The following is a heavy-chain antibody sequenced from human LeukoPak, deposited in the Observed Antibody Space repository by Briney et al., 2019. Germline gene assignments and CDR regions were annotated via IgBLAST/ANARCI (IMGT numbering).Heavy chain of an antibody. V-gene: IGHV3-21*01. J-gene: IGHJ4*02. Sequence: GGSLGLSCAASGFTFSSYSMNWVRQAPGKGLEWVSFISGTSSYIYYPDSVKGRFTISRDNAKNSLYLQMNSLRAEDTAVYYCARGEYGSGSYHIDYWGQGTLVTVSS. CDR3: ARGEYGSGSYHIDY. D-gene: IGHD3-10*01. CDR1: GFTFSSYS. CDR2: ISGTSSYI.